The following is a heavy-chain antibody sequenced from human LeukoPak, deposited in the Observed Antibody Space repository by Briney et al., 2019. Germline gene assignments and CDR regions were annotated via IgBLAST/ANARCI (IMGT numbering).Heavy chain of an antibody. V-gene: IGHV1-8*01. D-gene: IGHD5-24*01. CDR1: GYTFTSYD. J-gene: IGHJ4*02. Sequence: ASVKVSCKASGYTFTSYDINWVRQATGQGLEWMGWMNPNSGNTGYAQKFQGRVTMTRNTSISTAYMELSRLRSDDTAVYYCARAGTVEMTPLDYWGQGTLVTVSS. CDR3: ARAGTVEMTPLDY. CDR2: MNPNSGNT.